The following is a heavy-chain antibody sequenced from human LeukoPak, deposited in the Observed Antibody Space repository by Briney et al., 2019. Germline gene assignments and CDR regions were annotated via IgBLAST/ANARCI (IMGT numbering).Heavy chain of an antibody. CDR2: IKYDGSAT. V-gene: IGHV3-74*01. CDR3: AMDINGDLFHV. Sequence: PGGSLRLSCVGSEFSFSSYWMHWVRQAPEKGLEWVSSIKYDGSATTFADSVKGRFSISTDSAKNTAYLQMNSLRVDDTAIYYCAMDINGDLFHVWGQGTLVTVSS. J-gene: IGHJ4*02. CDR1: EFSFSSYW. D-gene: IGHD2-2*03.